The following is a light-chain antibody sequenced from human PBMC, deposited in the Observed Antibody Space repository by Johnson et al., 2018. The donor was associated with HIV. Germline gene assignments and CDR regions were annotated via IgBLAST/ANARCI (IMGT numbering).Light chain of an antibody. CDR3: GTWDSSLSVSYV. V-gene: IGLV1-51*02. Sequence: QSVLTQPPSVSAAPGQKVTISCSGSSSNIGNNHVSWYKHFSGTAPKLIIYENNKRPSGIPDRFSGSKSGTSATLGITGLQTGDEADYYCGTWDSSLSVSYVFGTGTKVTVL. CDR1: SSNIGNNH. CDR2: ENN. J-gene: IGLJ1*01.